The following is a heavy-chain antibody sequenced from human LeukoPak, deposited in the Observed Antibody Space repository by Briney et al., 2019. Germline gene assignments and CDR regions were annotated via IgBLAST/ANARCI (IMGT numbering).Heavy chain of an antibody. J-gene: IGHJ4*02. CDR2: IDPADSDT. Sequence: GESLKISCKGSGYRFATYWIAWVRQMPGKGPEWMGIIDPADSDTTYSLSFQGQVTISADRSITAAYLQWSSLKASDTAMYYCARRHSSGNSFDYWGQGTLVTVSS. D-gene: IGHD2-15*01. CDR3: ARRHSSGNSFDY. V-gene: IGHV5-51*01. CDR1: GYRFATYW.